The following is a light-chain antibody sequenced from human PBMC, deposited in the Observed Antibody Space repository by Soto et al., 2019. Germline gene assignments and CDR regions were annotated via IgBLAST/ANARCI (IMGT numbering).Light chain of an antibody. Sequence: DLVMTQSPLSLPVTPGEPAAISCRSSQSLLYSNGYNYLDWYLQKPGQSPQLLIYLGSNRASGVPDRFSGSGSGTDFTLNISRVEAEDVGVYYCMQALQTPRTFGQGTKLVIK. V-gene: IGKV2-28*01. J-gene: IGKJ2*01. CDR2: LGS. CDR3: MQALQTPRT. CDR1: QSLLYSNGYNY.